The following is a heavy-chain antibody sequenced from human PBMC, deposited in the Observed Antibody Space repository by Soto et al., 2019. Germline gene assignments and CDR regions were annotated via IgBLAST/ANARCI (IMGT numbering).Heavy chain of an antibody. J-gene: IGHJ4*02. Sequence: QVQLVQSGAEVRKPGSSVKVSCKASGGTFSRHAISWVRQAPGQGLEWMGVIIPIFGTANHAQKFQGSVTIIADESTSTVYMELSSLRSEDTAMYYCARGWGYDSNDYYYAYWGQGTLVIVSS. V-gene: IGHV1-69*01. CDR3: ARGWGYDSNDYYYAY. D-gene: IGHD3-22*01. CDR1: GGTFSRHA. CDR2: IIPIFGTA.